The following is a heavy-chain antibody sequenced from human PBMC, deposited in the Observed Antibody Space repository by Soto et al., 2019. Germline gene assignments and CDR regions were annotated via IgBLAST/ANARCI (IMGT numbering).Heavy chain of an antibody. D-gene: IGHD1-26*01. CDR2: INPNSGGT. CDR1: GYTFTGYY. V-gene: IGHV1-2*04. CDR3: ARVGVVGAIHAFDI. J-gene: IGHJ3*02. Sequence: ASVNVSCKASGYTFTGYYMHWVRQAPGQGLEWMGWINPNSGGTNYAQKFQGWVTMTRDTSISTAYMELSRLRSDDTAVYYCARVGVVGAIHAFDIWGQGTMVTVSS.